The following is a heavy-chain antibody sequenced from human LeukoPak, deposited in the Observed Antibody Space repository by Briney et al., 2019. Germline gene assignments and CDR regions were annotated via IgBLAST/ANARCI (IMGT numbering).Heavy chain of an antibody. Sequence: GGSLRLSCAASGFTVSSNYMSWVRQAPGKGLEWVSVIYSGGDTYYADSVEGRFTISRDNSKNTLYLQMNTLRAEDTAVYYCARASGYSGYGPFDYWGQGTLVTVSS. CDR2: IYSGGDT. J-gene: IGHJ4*02. CDR3: ARASGYSGYGPFDY. CDR1: GFTVSSNY. V-gene: IGHV3-53*01. D-gene: IGHD5-12*01.